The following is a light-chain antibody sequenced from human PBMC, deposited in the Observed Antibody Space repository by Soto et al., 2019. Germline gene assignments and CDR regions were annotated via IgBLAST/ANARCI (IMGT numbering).Light chain of an antibody. CDR1: SSDVGIYNL. CDR2: EVS. CDR3: SSYTSSSSYV. J-gene: IGLJ1*01. Sequence: QSALTKPASVSGSPGQSITISCIGSSSDVGIYNLVSWYQQLPGGAPKLMIYEVSNRPSGVSNRFSGSKSGNTASLTISGLQAEDEADYYCSSYTSSSSYVFGTGTKLTVL. V-gene: IGLV2-14*02.